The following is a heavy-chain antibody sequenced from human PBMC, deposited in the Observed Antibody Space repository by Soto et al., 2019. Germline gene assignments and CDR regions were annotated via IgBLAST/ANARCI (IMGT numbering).Heavy chain of an antibody. CDR2: IHEGKT. CDR1: GASISHYY. J-gene: IGHJ6*02. V-gene: IGHV4-59*01. Sequence: SETLSLACSVSGASISHYYWSWIRQSPGKGLEWIGYIHEGKTNTNPSLQSRATLSMDTSRNQLSLRLTSVTAADTAIYYCARARVNLLREIVKYNMDLWGQGTTVTVSS. CDR3: ARARVNLLREIVKYNMDL. D-gene: IGHD1-1*01.